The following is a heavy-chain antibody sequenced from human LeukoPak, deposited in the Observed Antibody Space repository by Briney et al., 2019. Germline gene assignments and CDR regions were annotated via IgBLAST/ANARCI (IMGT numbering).Heavy chain of an antibody. V-gene: IGHV3-11*01. CDR2: ISSSGSTI. J-gene: IGHJ6*02. Sequence: GGSLRLPCAASGFTFSDYYMSWIRQAPGKGLEWVSYISSSGSTIYYADSVKGRFTISRDNAKNSLYLQMNSLRAEDTAVYYCARENILTGYYLYYYYGMDVWGQGTTVTVSS. D-gene: IGHD3-9*01. CDR3: ARENILTGYYLYYYYGMDV. CDR1: GFTFSDYY.